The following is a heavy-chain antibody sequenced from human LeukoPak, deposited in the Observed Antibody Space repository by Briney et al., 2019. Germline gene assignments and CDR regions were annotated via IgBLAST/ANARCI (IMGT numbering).Heavy chain of an antibody. CDR1: GFTFSSYS. D-gene: IGHD3-22*01. Sequence: SGGSLRLSCAASGFTFSSYSMNWVRQAPGKGLEWVSSISSSSSYIYYADSVKGRFTISRDNAKNSLYLQMNSLRAEDTAVYYCARDDSSGYYHQAFDYWGQGTLVTVSS. J-gene: IGHJ4*02. V-gene: IGHV3-21*01. CDR3: ARDDSSGYYHQAFDY. CDR2: ISSSSSYI.